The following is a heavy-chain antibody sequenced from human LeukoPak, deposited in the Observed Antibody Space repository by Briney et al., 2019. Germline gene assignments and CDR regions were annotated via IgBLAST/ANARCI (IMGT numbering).Heavy chain of an antibody. CDR1: GFTFSSYA. CDR2: ISGSGGSK. V-gene: IGHV3-23*01. CDR3: AKVRAWVSYRYTFDY. Sequence: GGSLRLSCAASGFTFSSYAMSWVRQAPGKGLEWVSAISGSGGSKYYADSVKGRFTISRDNSKNTLYLQMNSLRAEDRAVYYCAKVRAWVSYRYTFDYWGQGTLVTVSS. D-gene: IGHD3-16*02. J-gene: IGHJ4*02.